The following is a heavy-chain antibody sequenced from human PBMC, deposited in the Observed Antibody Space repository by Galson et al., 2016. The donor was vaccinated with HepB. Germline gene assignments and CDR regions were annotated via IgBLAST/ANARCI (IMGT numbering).Heavy chain of an antibody. V-gene: IGHV5-51*03. CDR1: GYAFAGYW. CDR3: ARLGDPNFNPQAATFASHFFGD. CDR2: IYPDDSGT. Sequence: QSGAEVKKPGESLKISCEGSGYAFAGYWIGWVRQMPGEGLEWMGIIYPDDSGTRYSPSFLGQVTFSVDKSTSTAYQPWSSLKASDTAVYYCARLGDPNFNPQAATFASHFFGDWGQGTLVTVSS. D-gene: IGHD3-10*01. J-gene: IGHJ4*02.